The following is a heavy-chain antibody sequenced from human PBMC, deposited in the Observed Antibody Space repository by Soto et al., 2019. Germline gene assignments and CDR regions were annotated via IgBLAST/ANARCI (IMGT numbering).Heavy chain of an antibody. Sequence: SETLSLTCTVSGGSISSYYWSWIRQPPGKGLEWIGYIYYSGSTNYNPSLKSRVTISVDTSKNQFSLKLSSVTAADTAVYYCARDLGYCSGGDCYTLGYFDYWGQGTLVTVYS. J-gene: IGHJ4*02. V-gene: IGHV4-59*01. CDR3: ARDLGYCSGGDCYTLGYFDY. CDR2: IYYSGST. D-gene: IGHD2-15*01. CDR1: GGSISSYY.